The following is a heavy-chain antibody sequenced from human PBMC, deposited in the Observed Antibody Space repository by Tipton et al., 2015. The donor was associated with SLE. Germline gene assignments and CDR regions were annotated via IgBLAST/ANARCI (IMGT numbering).Heavy chain of an antibody. CDR2: INHSGST. CDR3: AREGYGGKNGDV. J-gene: IGHJ4*02. Sequence: TLSLTCAVYGGSFSGYYWSWIRQPPGKGLEWIGEINHSGSTNYNPSLKSRVTISVDTSKNQFSLKLSSVTAADTAVYYCAREGYGGKNGDVWGEGTLVTVSS. V-gene: IGHV4-34*01. CDR1: GGSFSGYY. D-gene: IGHD4-23*01.